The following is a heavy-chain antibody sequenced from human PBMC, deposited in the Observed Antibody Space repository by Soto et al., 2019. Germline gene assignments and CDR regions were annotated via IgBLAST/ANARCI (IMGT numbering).Heavy chain of an antibody. Sequence: GGSLRLSCATSGFTFSNYGLHWVRQAPGKGLEWVAVIWFDGSRTYYSDSVKGRFTITRDNSRNTLCLQMTDLRADDTAVYYCARDIGSSGFDYDYWGQGTLVTVSS. D-gene: IGHD3-22*01. CDR3: ARDIGSSGFDYDY. CDR2: IWFDGSRT. V-gene: IGHV3-33*01. CDR1: GFTFSNYG. J-gene: IGHJ4*02.